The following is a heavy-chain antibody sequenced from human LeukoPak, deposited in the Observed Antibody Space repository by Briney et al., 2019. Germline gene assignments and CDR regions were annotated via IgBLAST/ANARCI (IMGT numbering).Heavy chain of an antibody. J-gene: IGHJ4*02. D-gene: IGHD3-22*01. CDR3: ARRGDSSGYFENDY. CDR2: IYYSGST. CDR1: GGSISSSSYY. Sequence: PSETLSLTCTVSGGSISSSSYYWGWIRQPPGKGLEWIGSIYYSGSTYYNPSLKSRVTISVDTSKNQFSLKLSSVTAADTAVYYCARRGDSSGYFENDYRGQGTLVTVSS. V-gene: IGHV4-39*01.